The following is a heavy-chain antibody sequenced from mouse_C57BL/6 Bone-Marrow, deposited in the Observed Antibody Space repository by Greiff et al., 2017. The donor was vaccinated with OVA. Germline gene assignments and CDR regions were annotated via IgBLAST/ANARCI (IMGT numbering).Heavy chain of an antibody. J-gene: IGHJ2*01. CDR1: GYTFTSYW. Sequence: QVQLQQPGAELVKPGASVKMSCKASGYTFTSYWITWVKQRPGQGLEWIGDIYPGSGSTNYNEKFKSKATLTVDTSSSTAYMQLSSLTYEDSAVYYCAREGGYYPDYFDYWGQGTTLTVSS. CDR3: AREGGYYPDYFDY. V-gene: IGHV1-55*01. D-gene: IGHD2-3*01. CDR2: IYPGSGST.